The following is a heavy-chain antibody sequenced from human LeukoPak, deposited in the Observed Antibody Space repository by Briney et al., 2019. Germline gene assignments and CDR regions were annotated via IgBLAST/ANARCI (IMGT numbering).Heavy chain of an antibody. CDR2: IHTGGST. CDR3: ARARDFDY. CDR1: GFTVSGNF. Sequence: PGGSLRLSCAVSGFTVSGNFMNWVRQAPGKGLEWVSVIHTGGSTYYADSVKGRFIISRDASKNTLYLQMNSLRAEDTAIYYCARARDFDYWGQVTLVTVSS. V-gene: IGHV3-66*01. J-gene: IGHJ4*02.